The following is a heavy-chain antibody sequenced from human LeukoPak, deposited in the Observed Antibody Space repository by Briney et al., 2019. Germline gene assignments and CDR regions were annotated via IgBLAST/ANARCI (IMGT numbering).Heavy chain of an antibody. D-gene: IGHD5-18*01. Sequence: SVRLSCKASGGTFSSYTISWVRQAPGQRLEWLGRIIPILGIANYAQKFQGRVTITADKATSTAYMELSSLRSEDTAVYYCAREKDSYGLESNWFDPWGQGTLVIVSS. CDR3: AREKDSYGLESNWFDP. J-gene: IGHJ5*02. V-gene: IGHV1-69*04. CDR2: IIPILGIA. CDR1: GGTFSSYT.